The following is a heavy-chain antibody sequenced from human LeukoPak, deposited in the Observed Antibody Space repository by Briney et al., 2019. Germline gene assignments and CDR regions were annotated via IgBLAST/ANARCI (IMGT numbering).Heavy chain of an antibody. Sequence: SETLSLTCTVSGGSISSSSYYWGWIRHPPGKGLEWIGSIYYSGSTYYNPSLKSRVTISVDTSKNQFSLKLSSVTAADTAVYYCARVNKGSTFGGVILDPWGQGTLVTVSS. D-gene: IGHD3-16*01. CDR3: ARVNKGSTFGGVILDP. J-gene: IGHJ5*02. CDR1: GGSISSSSYY. CDR2: IYYSGST. V-gene: IGHV4-39*07.